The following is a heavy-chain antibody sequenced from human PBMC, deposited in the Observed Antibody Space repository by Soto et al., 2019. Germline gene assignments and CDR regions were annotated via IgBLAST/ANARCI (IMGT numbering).Heavy chain of an antibody. Sequence: SVKDSCKGSRYTFIGYYIHWVRQAPVQGLEWMGWINPNSGGTKYAQRFQGWVTMTRDRSISTAYMELSRLKSDDTAVYYCARVGGGLASLGYYGMDVWGQGTTVTVPS. V-gene: IGHV1-2*04. CDR1: RYTFIGYY. D-gene: IGHD3-10*01. J-gene: IGHJ6*02. CDR2: INPNSGGT. CDR3: ARVGGGLASLGYYGMDV.